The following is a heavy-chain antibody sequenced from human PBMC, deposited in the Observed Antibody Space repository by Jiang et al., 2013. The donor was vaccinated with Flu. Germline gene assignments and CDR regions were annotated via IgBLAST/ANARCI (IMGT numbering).Heavy chain of an antibody. CDR1: GGTFSSYA. V-gene: IGHV1-69*01. CDR3: ARGGMEGELAFLEWSDTFMDV. CDR2: IIPIFGTA. J-gene: IGHJ6*02. Sequence: GAEVKKPGSSVKVSCKASGGTFSSYAISWVRQAPGQGLEWMGGIIPIFGTANYAQKFQGRVTITADESTSTAYMELSSLRSEDTAVYYCARGGMEGELAFLEWSDTFMDVWGQGTTVTVSS. D-gene: IGHD3-3*02.